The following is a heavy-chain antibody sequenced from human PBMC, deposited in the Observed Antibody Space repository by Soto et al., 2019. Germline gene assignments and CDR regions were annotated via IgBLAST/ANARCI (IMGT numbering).Heavy chain of an antibody. V-gene: IGHV3-64D*06. J-gene: IGHJ4*02. CDR3: VKNPLRWELRVSDY. CDR2: ISSNGGST. D-gene: IGHD1-26*01. Sequence: GGPLRLSCSASGFTFSSYAMHWVRQAPGKGLEYVSAISSNGGSTYYADSVKGRFTISRDNSKNTLYLQMSSLRAEDTAVYYCVKNPLRWELRVSDYWGQGTLVTVSS. CDR1: GFTFSSYA.